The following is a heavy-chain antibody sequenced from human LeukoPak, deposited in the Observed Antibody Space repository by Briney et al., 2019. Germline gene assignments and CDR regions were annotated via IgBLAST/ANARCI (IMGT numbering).Heavy chain of an antibody. D-gene: IGHD2-21*01. V-gene: IGHV4-38-2*02. CDR1: GYSISSGYY. CDR2: LSHSGSS. CDR3: ARPRGIDPDAFDI. J-gene: IGHJ3*02. Sequence: PSETLSLTCTVSGYSISSGYYWDWIRQPPGKGLEWIGTLSHSGSSYYNPSLKSRVTISLDTSKNQFSLKVTSVTAADTAVYYCARPRGIDPDAFDIWGQGTMVTVSS.